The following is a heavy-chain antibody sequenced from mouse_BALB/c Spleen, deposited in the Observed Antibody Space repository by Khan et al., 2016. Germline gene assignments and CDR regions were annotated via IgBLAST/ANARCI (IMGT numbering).Heavy chain of an antibody. CDR1: GFNIKDYY. J-gene: IGHJ3*01. CDR3: NAGFAY. CDR2: IDPENGDT. V-gene: IGHV14-4*02. Sequence: VQLKQSGAELVRSGASVKLSCTASGFNIKDYYMHWVKQRPEQGLEWIGWIDPENGDTEYAPKFQGKATMTADTSSNPAYLQLSSLTSEDTAVYYCNAGFAYWGQGTLVTVSA.